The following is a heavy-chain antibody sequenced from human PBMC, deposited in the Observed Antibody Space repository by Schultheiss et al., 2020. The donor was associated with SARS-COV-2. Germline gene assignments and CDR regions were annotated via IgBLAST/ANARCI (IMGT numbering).Heavy chain of an antibody. CDR1: GFTFSSYA. CDR3: ARTPYYYDSSGYYSYYYYYYMDV. D-gene: IGHD3-22*01. Sequence: GGSLRLSCAASGFTFSSYAMHWVRQAPGKGLEWVAVIWYDGSNKYYADSVKGRFTISRDNSKNTLYLQMNSLRAEDTAVYYCARTPYYYDSSGYYSYYYYYYMDVWGKGTTVTVSS. V-gene: IGHV3-30*01. J-gene: IGHJ6*03. CDR2: IWYDGSNK.